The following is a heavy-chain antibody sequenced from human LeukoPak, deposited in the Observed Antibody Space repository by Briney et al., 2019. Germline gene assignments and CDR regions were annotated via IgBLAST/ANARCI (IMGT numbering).Heavy chain of an antibody. D-gene: IGHD1-14*01. J-gene: IGHJ6*02. Sequence: GGSLRLSCAASGFTVSSNYMSWVRQAPGKGLEWVSVIYSGGSTYYADSVKGRFTISRDNSKNTLYLQMDSLRAEDTAVYYCALTGYYYYGMDAWGQGTTVTVSS. CDR1: GFTVSSNY. CDR2: IYSGGST. CDR3: ALTGYYYYGMDA. V-gene: IGHV3-66*02.